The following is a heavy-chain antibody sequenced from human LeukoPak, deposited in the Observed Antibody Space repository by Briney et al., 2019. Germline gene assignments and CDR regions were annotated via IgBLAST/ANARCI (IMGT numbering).Heavy chain of an antibody. D-gene: IGHD4-23*01. CDR3: ARGSTVVMI. CDR1: GFTFSSYS. V-gene: IGHV4-59*01. CDR2: IYYSGST. Sequence: GSLRLSCAASGFTFSSYSMNWVRQAPGKGLEWIGYIYYSGSTNYNPSLKSRVTISVDTSENQFSLKLSSVTAADTAVYYCARGSTVVMIWGQGTLVTVSS. J-gene: IGHJ4*02.